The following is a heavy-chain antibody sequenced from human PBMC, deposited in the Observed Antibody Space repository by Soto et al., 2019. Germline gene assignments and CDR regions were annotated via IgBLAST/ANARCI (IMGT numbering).Heavy chain of an antibody. Sequence: SETLSLTCAVSSGSISSSNWWSWVRQPPGKGLEWIGEIYHSGSTNYNPSLKSRVTISVDKSKNQFSLKLSSVTAADTAVYYCARVGYCSGGSCYSSVSWFDPWGQGTLVTVSS. V-gene: IGHV4-4*02. CDR1: SGSISSSNW. D-gene: IGHD2-15*01. CDR3: ARVGYCSGGSCYSSVSWFDP. CDR2: IYHSGST. J-gene: IGHJ5*02.